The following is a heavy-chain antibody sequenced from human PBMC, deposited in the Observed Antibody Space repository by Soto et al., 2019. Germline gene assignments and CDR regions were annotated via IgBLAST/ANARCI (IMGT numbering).Heavy chain of an antibody. CDR1: GYSFTSYW. Sequence: GESLKISCKGSGYSFTSYWIGWVRQMPGKGLEWMGIIYPGDSDTRYSPSFQGQVTISADKSISTAYLQWSSLKASDTAMYYCARTIVVVPAATLDYGMVVWGQGTTVTVSS. J-gene: IGHJ6*02. D-gene: IGHD2-2*01. CDR2: IYPGDSDT. V-gene: IGHV5-51*01. CDR3: ARTIVVVPAATLDYGMVV.